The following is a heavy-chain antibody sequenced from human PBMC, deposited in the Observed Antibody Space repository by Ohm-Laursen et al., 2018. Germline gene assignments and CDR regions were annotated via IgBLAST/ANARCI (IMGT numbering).Heavy chain of an antibody. CDR2: IYATGST. J-gene: IGHJ3*02. Sequence: GTLSLTCTVPAGSISGYYWNWIRQPAGKGLQWIGRIYATGSTNYNPSLKSRVTISVDTSKNQFSLKLSSVTAADTAVYYCAGARSAYDAFDIWGQGTMVTVSS. CDR1: AGSISGYY. CDR3: AGARSAYDAFDI. D-gene: IGHD5-12*01. V-gene: IGHV4-4*07.